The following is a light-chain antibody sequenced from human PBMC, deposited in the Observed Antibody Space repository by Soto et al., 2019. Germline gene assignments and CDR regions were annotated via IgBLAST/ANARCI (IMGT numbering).Light chain of an antibody. J-gene: IGLJ1*01. CDR1: SSDVGGYNY. CDR2: EVS. Sequence: QSALTQPASVSGSPGQSITISCTGNSSDVGGYNYVSWYQQHPVKAPKLMIYEVSNRPSGVSNRFSGSKSGNTASLTISGLQAEDEADYFCSSYGSTSTRYVFGTGTKLTVL. V-gene: IGLV2-14*01. CDR3: SSYGSTSTRYV.